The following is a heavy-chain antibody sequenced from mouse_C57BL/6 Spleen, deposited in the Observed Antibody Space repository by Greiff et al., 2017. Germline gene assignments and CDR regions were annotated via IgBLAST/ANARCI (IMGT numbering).Heavy chain of an antibody. CDR2: INPSSGYT. CDR3: AREVTTVVNYFDY. D-gene: IGHD1-1*01. CDR1: GYTFTSYW. V-gene: IGHV1-7*01. J-gene: IGHJ2*01. Sequence: VQLQQSGAELAKPGASVKLSCKASGYTFTSYWMHWVKQRPGQGLEWIGYINPSSGYTKYNQKFKDKATLTADKSSSTAYMQLSSLTYEDSAVYYCAREVTTVVNYFDYWGQGTTLTVSS.